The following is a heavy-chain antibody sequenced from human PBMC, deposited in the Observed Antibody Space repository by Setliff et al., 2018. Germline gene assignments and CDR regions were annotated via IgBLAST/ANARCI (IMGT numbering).Heavy chain of an antibody. CDR3: VRGPGPSVVVAMPFDR. V-gene: IGHV1-18*01. Sequence: ASVKVSCKTSGYNFITFGISWVRQAPGQGLEWMGWISPYNEKTNYAEKFQGRVTMTTDTSTTTAYMEVASLRSDDTAVYYCVRGPGPSVVVAMPFDRWGQGTLVTVSS. D-gene: IGHD5-12*01. J-gene: IGHJ4*02. CDR2: ISPYNEKT. CDR1: GYNFITFG.